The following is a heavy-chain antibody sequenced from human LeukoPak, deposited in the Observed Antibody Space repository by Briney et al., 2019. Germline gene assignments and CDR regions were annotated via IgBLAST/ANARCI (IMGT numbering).Heavy chain of an antibody. D-gene: IGHD6-13*01. CDR1: GFTFSSYS. Sequence: PGGSLRLSCAASGFTFSSYSMNWVRQAPGKGLEWVSSISSSSSYIYYADSVKGRFTISRDNAKNSLYLQMNSLRAEDTAVYYCAKDRSAAGTEGAFDIWGQGTMVTVSS. CDR3: AKDRSAAGTEGAFDI. CDR2: ISSSSSYI. J-gene: IGHJ3*02. V-gene: IGHV3-21*04.